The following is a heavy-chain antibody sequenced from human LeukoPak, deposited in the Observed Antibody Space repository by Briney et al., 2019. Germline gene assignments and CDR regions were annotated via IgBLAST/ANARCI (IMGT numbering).Heavy chain of an antibody. Sequence: SETLSLTCTVSGGSISSYYWSWIRQPPGKGLEWIGYIYYSGSTNYNPSLKSRVTISVDTSKNQFSLKLSSVTAADTAVYYCASYGSSSHRYYYYMDAWGKGTTVTVSS. CDR3: ASYGSSSHRYYYYMDA. CDR2: IYYSGST. J-gene: IGHJ6*03. D-gene: IGHD6-13*01. V-gene: IGHV4-59*01. CDR1: GGSISSYY.